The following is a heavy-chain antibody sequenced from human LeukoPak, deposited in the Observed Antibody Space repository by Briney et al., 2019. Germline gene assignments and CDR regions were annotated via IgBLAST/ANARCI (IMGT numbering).Heavy chain of an antibody. CDR3: AKDRDPPYIGNSYGYYSDY. Sequence: GGSLRLSCVASGFTFEKYAMHWVRQAPGKGLEWVSGISWNSGSIGYADFAKGRFTISRDNARNSLFLQMNTLKPEDTALYYCAKDRDPPYIGNSYGYYSDYWGQGTLVTVSS. J-gene: IGHJ4*02. V-gene: IGHV3-9*01. CDR1: GFTFEKYA. CDR2: ISWNSGSI. D-gene: IGHD5-18*01.